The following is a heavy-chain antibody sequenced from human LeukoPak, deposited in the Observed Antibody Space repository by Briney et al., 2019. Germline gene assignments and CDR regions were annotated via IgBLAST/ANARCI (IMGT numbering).Heavy chain of an antibody. V-gene: IGHV1-18*01. J-gene: IGHJ4*02. CDR2: ISAYNGNT. Sequence: ASVKVSCKASGYTFTSYGISWVRQAPGQGLEWMGWISAYNGNTNYAQKLQGRVTMTTDTSTSTAYMELRSLRSDDTAVYYCARAGDTYYDILTGYPYYFDYWGQGTLVTVSS. CDR3: ARAGDTYYDILTGYPYYFDY. D-gene: IGHD3-9*01. CDR1: GYTFTSYG.